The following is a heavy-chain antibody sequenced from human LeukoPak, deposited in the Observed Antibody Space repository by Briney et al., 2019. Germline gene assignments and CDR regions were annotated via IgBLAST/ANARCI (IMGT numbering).Heavy chain of an antibody. Sequence: ASVKVSCKTSGYTFTNSDINWVRQATGQGLEWMGWMNPDSGNTGYAQNFQGRITMTRNTSINTAYMELSSLRSEDTAVYYCARAPPSNTPDYYMDVWGKGTTVTVSS. CDR2: MNPDSGNT. J-gene: IGHJ6*03. V-gene: IGHV1-8*01. CDR1: GYTFTNSD. CDR3: ARAPPSNTPDYYMDV.